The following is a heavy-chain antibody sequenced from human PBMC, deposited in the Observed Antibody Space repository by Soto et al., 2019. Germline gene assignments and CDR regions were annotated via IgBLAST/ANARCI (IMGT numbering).Heavy chain of an antibody. Sequence: EVQLLDYGGGLVQPGGSLRLSCAASGFTLTSFGMSWVRQAPGKGLEWVSSISASGTSMYYAKSVEGRFTISRDTSKNPLYLQMNSLRAEDTAVYHCAKRGDTTSWYWFDPWGQGTLVTVSS. CDR1: GFTLTSFG. V-gene: IGHV3-23*01. CDR2: ISASGTSM. D-gene: IGHD6-13*01. CDR3: AKRGDTTSWYWFDP. J-gene: IGHJ5*02.